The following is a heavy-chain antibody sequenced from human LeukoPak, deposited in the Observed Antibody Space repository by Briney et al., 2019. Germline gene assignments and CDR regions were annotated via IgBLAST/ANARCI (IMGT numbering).Heavy chain of an antibody. Sequence: GGSLRLSCAASGFTFSRYSMNWVRQAPGKGLEWVSSISSSSSYIYYADSVKGRFTITRDNAKNSLYLQMNSLRAEDTAVYYCARDRGRDGYKIFDYWGQGTLVTVSS. CDR2: ISSSSSYI. J-gene: IGHJ4*02. CDR1: GFTFSRYS. D-gene: IGHD5-24*01. CDR3: ARDRGRDGYKIFDY. V-gene: IGHV3-21*01.